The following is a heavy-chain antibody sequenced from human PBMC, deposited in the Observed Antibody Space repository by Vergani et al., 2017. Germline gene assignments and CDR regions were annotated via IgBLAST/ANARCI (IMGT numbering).Heavy chain of an antibody. Sequence: VEAGGGLVKPGGSLRLSCKASGFTFQDFAFHWVRQVSGRGLEWVSGIDRNYGVKNGNSFEGRFSISRDNAKKAVFLQMNNLRHEDTALYFCVKDNDYDADSPFDLWGRGTLVTVSS. V-gene: IGHV3-9*01. CDR3: VKDNDYDADSPFDL. D-gene: IGHD3-16*01. J-gene: IGHJ2*01. CDR2: IDRNYGV. CDR1: GFTFQDFA.